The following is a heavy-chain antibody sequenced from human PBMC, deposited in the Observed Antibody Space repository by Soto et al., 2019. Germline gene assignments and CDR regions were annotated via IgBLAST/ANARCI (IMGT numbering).Heavy chain of an antibody. CDR2: IYYSGST. J-gene: IGHJ4*02. CDR3: ARQNGRMATIFSINRRGYFDY. CDR1: GGSISSSSYY. V-gene: IGHV4-39*01. Sequence: PSETQSLTCTVSGGSISSSSYYGGWIRKPPGKGLEWIGSIYYSGSTYYNPSLKSRVTISVDTSKNQFSLKLSSVTAADTAVYYCARQNGRMATIFSINRRGYFDYWGQGTLVTVSS. D-gene: IGHD5-12*01.